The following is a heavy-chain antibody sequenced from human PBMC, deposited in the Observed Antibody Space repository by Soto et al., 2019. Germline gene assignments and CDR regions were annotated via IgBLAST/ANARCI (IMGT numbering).Heavy chain of an antibody. Sequence: GGSLRLSCAASGFTFSSYWMHWVRQAPGKGLVWVSRINSDGSSTSYADSVKGRFTISRDNAKNTLYLQMNSLRAEGTAVYYCARVRIAARRINYWGQGTLVTVSS. CDR1: GFTFSSYW. V-gene: IGHV3-74*01. CDR3: ARVRIAARRINY. J-gene: IGHJ4*02. CDR2: INSDGSST. D-gene: IGHD6-6*01.